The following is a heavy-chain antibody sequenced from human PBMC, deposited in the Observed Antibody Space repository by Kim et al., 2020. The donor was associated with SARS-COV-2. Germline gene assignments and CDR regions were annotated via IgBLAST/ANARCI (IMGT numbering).Heavy chain of an antibody. D-gene: IGHD4-17*01. Sequence: YAQKVQGRVTMTRDTSTSTVYMELSSLRSEDTAVYYCARDYGANNWFDPWGQGTLVTVSS. V-gene: IGHV1-46*01. CDR3: ARDYGANNWFDP. J-gene: IGHJ5*02.